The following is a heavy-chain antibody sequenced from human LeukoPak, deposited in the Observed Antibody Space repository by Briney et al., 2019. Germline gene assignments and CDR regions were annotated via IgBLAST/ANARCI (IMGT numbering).Heavy chain of an antibody. CDR1: GGSISSYY. CDR2: IYYSGST. V-gene: IGHV4-59*01. Sequence: SETLSLTCTVSGGSISSYYWSWIRQPPGKGLEWIGYIYYSGSTNYNPSLKSRVTISVDTSKNQFSLKLSSVTAADTAVYYCARRGTAAGTKTYYFDYWGQGTLVTVPS. D-gene: IGHD6-13*01. J-gene: IGHJ4*02. CDR3: ARRGTAAGTKTYYFDY.